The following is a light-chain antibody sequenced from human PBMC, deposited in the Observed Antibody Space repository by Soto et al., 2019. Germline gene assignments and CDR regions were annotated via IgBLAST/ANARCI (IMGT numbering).Light chain of an antibody. J-gene: IGKJ1*01. V-gene: IGKV1-5*03. CDR3: QQYKSFST. CDR2: KTS. CDR1: QSIIPW. Sequence: DIPMTQSPATLSASVGDRIIITCRASQSIIPWMAWYQQKPGKAPRLLIYKTSNLESGVPSRFSGSGSGTDFTLTISSLQRDDFATYYCQQYKSFSTFGPGTKVDIK.